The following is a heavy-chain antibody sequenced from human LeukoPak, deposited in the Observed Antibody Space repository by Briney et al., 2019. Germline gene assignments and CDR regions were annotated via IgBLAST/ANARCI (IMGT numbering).Heavy chain of an antibody. J-gene: IGHJ4*02. V-gene: IGHV3-30*04. Sequence: GGSLRLSCAASGFSFSNFAIHWVRQAPGKGLEWLAVISHDGATKHYADSVKGRFTISRDNSNNSLSLQMSSLSAEDTAVYYCARARGRWHLLPLDFWGQGTLVTVSS. D-gene: IGHD1-26*01. CDR2: ISHDGATK. CDR3: ARARGRWHLLPLDF. CDR1: GFSFSNFA.